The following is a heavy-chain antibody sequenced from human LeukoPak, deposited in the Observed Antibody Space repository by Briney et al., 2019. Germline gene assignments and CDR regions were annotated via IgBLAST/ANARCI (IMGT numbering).Heavy chain of an antibody. J-gene: IGHJ4*02. V-gene: IGHV1-18*01. CDR3: AKDLQQWLVRGYFDY. CDR1: GYTFTSYG. D-gene: IGHD6-19*01. Sequence: ASVKVSCKASGYTFTSYGISWVRQAPGQGLEWMGWISAYNGNTNYAQKLQGRVTMTTDTSTSTAYMELRSLRSDDTAVYYCAKDLQQWLVRGYFDYWGQGTLVTVSS. CDR2: ISAYNGNT.